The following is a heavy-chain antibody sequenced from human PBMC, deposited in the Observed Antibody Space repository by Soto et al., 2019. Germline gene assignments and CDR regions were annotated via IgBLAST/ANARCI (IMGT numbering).Heavy chain of an antibody. J-gene: IGHJ5*01. Sequence: GGSLRLSCAASGFRFSTYDMDWLRQAPGKGPEWIAHISTTSFTIYYADSVKGRFTISRDNARNSLYLEMNSLRDEDTAVYYCARDRCYDGTCYSASDSWGQGTLVTVPS. CDR1: GFRFSTYD. D-gene: IGHD2-15*01. CDR2: ISTTSFTI. V-gene: IGHV3-48*02. CDR3: ARDRCYDGTCYSASDS.